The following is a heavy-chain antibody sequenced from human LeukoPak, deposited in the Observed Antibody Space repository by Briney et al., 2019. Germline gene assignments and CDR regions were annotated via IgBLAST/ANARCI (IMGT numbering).Heavy chain of an antibody. CDR2: ISTSSSYI. D-gene: IGHD6-13*01. CDR3: AKGDPGIAAAGTGDY. Sequence: GGSLRLSCAASGFTFSSYNMNWGRQAPGKGLEWVSFISTSSSYIHYADSVKGRFTISRDNSKNTLYLQMNSLRAEDTAVYYCAKGDPGIAAAGTGDYWGQGTLVTVSS. J-gene: IGHJ4*02. V-gene: IGHV3-21*01. CDR1: GFTFSSYN.